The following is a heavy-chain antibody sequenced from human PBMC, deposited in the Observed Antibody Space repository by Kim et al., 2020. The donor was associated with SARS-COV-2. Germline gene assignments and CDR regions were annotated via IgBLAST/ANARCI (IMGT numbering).Heavy chain of an antibody. D-gene: IGHD4-17*01. CDR1: GGTFSSYA. Sequence: SVKVSCKASGGTFSSYAISWVRQAPGQGLEWMGGIIPIFGTANYAQKFQGRVTITADESTSTAYMELSSLRSEDTAVYYCATWGGHDYGDYGLDYWGQGTLVTVSS. V-gene: IGHV1-69*13. J-gene: IGHJ4*02. CDR2: IIPIFGTA. CDR3: ATWGGHDYGDYGLDY.